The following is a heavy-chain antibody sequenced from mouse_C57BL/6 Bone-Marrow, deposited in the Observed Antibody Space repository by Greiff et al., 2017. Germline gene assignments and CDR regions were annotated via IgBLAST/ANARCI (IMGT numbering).Heavy chain of an antibody. D-gene: IGHD1-1*01. V-gene: IGHV1-64*01. CDR2: IHPNSGST. J-gene: IGHJ2*01. CDR1: GYTFTSYW. Sequence: QVQLKQPGAELVKPGASVKLSCKASGYTFTSYWMHWVKQRPGQGLEWIGMIHPNSGSTNYNEKFKSKATLTVDKSSSTAYMQLSSLTSEDSAVYYCARVTTVNYFDYWGQGTTLTVSS. CDR3: ARVTTVNYFDY.